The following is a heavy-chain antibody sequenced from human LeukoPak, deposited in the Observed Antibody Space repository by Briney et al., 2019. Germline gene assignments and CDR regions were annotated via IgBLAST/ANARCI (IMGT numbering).Heavy chain of an antibody. V-gene: IGHV3-21*01. J-gene: IGHJ4*02. CDR1: GFTLSSYS. Sequence: GGSLRLSCAASGFTLSSYSMNWVRQAPGKGLEWVSSISSSSSYIYYADSVKGRFTISRDNAKNSLYLQMNSLRAEDTAVYYCARDCSQAIDYWGQGTLVTVSS. CDR3: ARDCSQAIDY. CDR2: ISSSSSYI. D-gene: IGHD3-10*02.